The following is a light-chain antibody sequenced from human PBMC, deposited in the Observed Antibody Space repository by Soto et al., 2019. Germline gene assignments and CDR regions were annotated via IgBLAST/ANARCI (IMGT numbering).Light chain of an antibody. CDR1: SSDVGGYDY. Sequence: QSALTQPASVSGSPGQSITISCTGTSSDVGGYDYVSWYQQLPGKAPKLIIYEVNNRPSGVSLRFSGSESANTASLTISALQAEDEGYYYCSSYRSSDTSVVFGGGTKLTVL. CDR3: SSYRSSDTSVV. CDR2: EVN. V-gene: IGLV2-14*01. J-gene: IGLJ2*01.